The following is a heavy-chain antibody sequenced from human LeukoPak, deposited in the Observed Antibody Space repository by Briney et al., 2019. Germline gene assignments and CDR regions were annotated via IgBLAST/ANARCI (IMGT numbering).Heavy chain of an antibody. Sequence: MPSETLSLTCTVSGGSISSGGYYWSWIRQHPGKGLEWIGYIYYSGSTYYNPSLKSRVTISVDTSKNQFSLKLSSVTAADTAVYYCARGNSSSWKRYYYGMDVWGQGTTVTVSS. CDR3: ARGNSSSWKRYYYGMDV. J-gene: IGHJ6*02. CDR2: IYYSGST. V-gene: IGHV4-31*03. CDR1: GGSISSGGYY. D-gene: IGHD6-13*01.